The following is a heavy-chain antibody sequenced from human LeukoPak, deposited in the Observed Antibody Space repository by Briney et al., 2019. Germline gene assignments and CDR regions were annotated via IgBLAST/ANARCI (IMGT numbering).Heavy chain of an antibody. CDR1: GFTFSSYV. Sequence: GGSLRLSCAASGFTFSSYVMSWVRQAPGKGLEWVSGISGSGGTTYYADSVKGRFTISRDNSKNTLHLEMNSLRADDTALYYCSKDGDQVTVTKVDYSGEGALVSVSS. CDR3: SKDGDQVTVTKVDY. V-gene: IGHV3-23*01. CDR2: ISGSGGTT. D-gene: IGHD4-17*01. J-gene: IGHJ4*02.